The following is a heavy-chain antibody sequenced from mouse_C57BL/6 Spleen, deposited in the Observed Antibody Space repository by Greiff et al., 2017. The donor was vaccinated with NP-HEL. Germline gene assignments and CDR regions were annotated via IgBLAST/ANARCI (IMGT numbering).Heavy chain of an antibody. J-gene: IGHJ2*01. V-gene: IGHV1-69*01. CDR2: IDPSDSYT. CDR3: ARGRPYYYGSSFRGFDY. CDR1: GYTFTSYW. D-gene: IGHD1-1*01. Sequence: VKLQQPGAELVMPGASVKLSCKASGYTFTSYWMHWVKQRPGQGLEWIGEIDPSDSYTNYNQKFKGKSTLTVDKSSSTAYMQLSSLTSEDSAVYYCARGRPYYYGSSFRGFDYWGQGTTLTVSS.